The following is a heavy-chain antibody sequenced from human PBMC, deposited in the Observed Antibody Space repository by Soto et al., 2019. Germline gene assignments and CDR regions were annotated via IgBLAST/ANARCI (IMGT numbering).Heavy chain of an antibody. V-gene: IGHV4-39*01. J-gene: IGHJ4*01. CDR3: ARQDIVVVVAATPSVSFDY. CDR1: GGSISSSSYY. Sequence: QLQLQESGPGLVKPSETLSLTCTVSGGSISSSSYYWGWIRQPPGKGLEWIGSIYYSGSTYYNPSLKSRVTISVDTSKDQFSLKLSGVTAADTAVYYCARQDIVVVVAATPSVSFDYWGHGTLVIVSS. CDR2: IYYSGST. D-gene: IGHD2-15*01.